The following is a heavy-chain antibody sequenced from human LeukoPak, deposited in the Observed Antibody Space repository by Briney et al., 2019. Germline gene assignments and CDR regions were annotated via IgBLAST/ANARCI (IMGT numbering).Heavy chain of an antibody. D-gene: IGHD6-13*01. CDR3: ARVIRQQLVLFGMDV. J-gene: IGHJ6*02. CDR2: IIPILGIA. CDR1: GYTFTGYY. V-gene: IGHV1-69*04. Sequence: GASVKVSCKASGYTFTGYYMHWVRQAPGQGLEWMGRIIPILGIANYAQKFQGRVTITADKSTSTAYMELSSLRSEDTAVYYCARVIRQQLVLFGMDVWGQGTTVTVSS.